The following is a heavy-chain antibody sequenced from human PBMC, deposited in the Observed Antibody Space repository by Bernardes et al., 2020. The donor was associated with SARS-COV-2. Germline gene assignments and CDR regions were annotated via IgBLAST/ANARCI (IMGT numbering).Heavy chain of an antibody. Sequence: GGTLRLCCASCGFTFSSYWMHWVRKGPGKGLVWVSRINSDGRTTTYADSVKGRFTISRDNAKNSVYLQMNSLRVEDTAVYYCARRYYGSGSPEAFDIWGQGTMVTVSS. CDR3: ARRYYGSGSPEAFDI. D-gene: IGHD3-10*01. CDR2: INSDGRTT. V-gene: IGHV3-74*01. J-gene: IGHJ3*02. CDR1: GFTFSSYW.